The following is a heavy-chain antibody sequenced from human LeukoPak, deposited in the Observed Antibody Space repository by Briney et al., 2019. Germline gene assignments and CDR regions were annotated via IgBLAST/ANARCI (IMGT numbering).Heavy chain of an antibody. J-gene: IGHJ4*02. CDR3: ARVHSSRYGGSYWGPFDY. V-gene: IGHV3-20*04. CDR2: INWNGGST. CDR1: GFTFDDYG. D-gene: IGHD1-26*01. Sequence: GGSLRLSCAACGFTFDDYGMSWVRQAPGKGLEWVSGINWNGGSTGYADSVKGRFTISRDNAKNSLYLQMNSLRAEDTALYYCARVHSSRYGGSYWGPFDYWGQGTLVTVSS.